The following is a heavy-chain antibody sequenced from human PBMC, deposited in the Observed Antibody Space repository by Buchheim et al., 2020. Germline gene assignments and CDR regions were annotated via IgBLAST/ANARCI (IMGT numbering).Heavy chain of an antibody. D-gene: IGHD4-17*01. V-gene: IGHV3-21*01. Sequence: EVHLVESGGGLVKPGGSLRLSCSASGFSFSTYTMNWVRQAPGKGLEWVSSSSATGFYIHYADSVKGRFTISRDNPQNSVYLQMNGLRAEDTAVYYCARTTDYGDYLDYDSVMDVWGQGTT. J-gene: IGHJ6*02. CDR1: GFSFSTYT. CDR2: SSATGFYI. CDR3: ARTTDYGDYLDYDSVMDV.